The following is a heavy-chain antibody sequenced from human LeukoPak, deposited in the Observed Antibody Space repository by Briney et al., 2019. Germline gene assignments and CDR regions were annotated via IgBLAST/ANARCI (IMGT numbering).Heavy chain of an antibody. D-gene: IGHD3-22*01. Sequence: PGGSLRLSCAASGFTFSSYAMSWVRQAPGKGLEWVSAISGSGGSTYYADPVKGRFTISRDNSKNTLYLQMNSLRAEDTAVYYCAKLGYSSGYYYYFDYWGQGTLVTVSS. CDR1: GFTFSSYA. J-gene: IGHJ4*02. CDR2: ISGSGGST. V-gene: IGHV3-23*01. CDR3: AKLGYSSGYYYYFDY.